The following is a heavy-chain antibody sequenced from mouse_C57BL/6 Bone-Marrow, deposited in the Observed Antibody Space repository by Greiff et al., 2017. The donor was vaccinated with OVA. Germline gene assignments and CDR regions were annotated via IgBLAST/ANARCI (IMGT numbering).Heavy chain of an antibody. D-gene: IGHD2-5*01. CDR1: GYTFTSYG. V-gene: IGHV1-81*01. CDR2: IYPRSGNT. J-gene: IGHJ2*01. Sequence: VQLQQSGAELARPGASVKLSCKASGYTFTSYGISWVKQRTGQGLEWIGEIYPRSGNTYYNEKFKGKATLTADKSSSTAYMELRSLTSEDSAVYFCARRAYYSNPYYFDYWGQGTTLTVSS. CDR3: ARRAYYSNPYYFDY.